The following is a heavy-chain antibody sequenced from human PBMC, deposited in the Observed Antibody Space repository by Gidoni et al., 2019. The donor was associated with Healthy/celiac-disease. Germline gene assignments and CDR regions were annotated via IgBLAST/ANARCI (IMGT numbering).Heavy chain of an antibody. CDR2: INPNSGGT. Sequence: QVQLVQSGAEVKKPGASVKVSCKASGYTFTGYYMHWVRQAPGQGLEWMGWINPNSGGTNYAQKFQGRVTMTRDTSISTAYMELSRLRSDDTAVYYCARVGQYYYDSSGHDAFDIWGQGTMVTVSS. V-gene: IGHV1-2*02. CDR1: GYTFTGYY. CDR3: ARVGQYYYDSSGHDAFDI. J-gene: IGHJ3*02. D-gene: IGHD3-22*01.